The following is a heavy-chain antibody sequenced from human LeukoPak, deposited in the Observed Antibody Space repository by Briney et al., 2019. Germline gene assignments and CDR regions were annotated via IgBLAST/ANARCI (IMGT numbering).Heavy chain of an antibody. Sequence: ASVKVSCKVSGYTLTELSMHWVRQAPGKGLEWMGGFDLEDGETIYAQKFQGRVTMTEDTSTDTAYMELSSLRSEDTAVYYCATSPLYDFWSGYYHYGMDVWGQGTTVTVSS. J-gene: IGHJ6*02. V-gene: IGHV1-24*01. CDR3: ATSPLYDFWSGYYHYGMDV. CDR1: GYTLTELS. CDR2: FDLEDGET. D-gene: IGHD3-3*01.